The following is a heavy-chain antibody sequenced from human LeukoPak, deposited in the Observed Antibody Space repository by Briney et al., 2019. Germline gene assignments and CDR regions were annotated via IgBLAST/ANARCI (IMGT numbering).Heavy chain of an antibody. Sequence: EASVKVSCKATGYTFTGYWMHWVRQAPGKGLEWVSTISATGGNTYYADSVKGRFTISRGNSKNTLYLQMNSLRVEDTAVYYCAKDLRPRAPLWYFDYWGQGALVTVSS. CDR2: ISATGGNT. CDR3: AKDLRPRAPLWYFDY. D-gene: IGHD3-10*01. V-gene: IGHV3-23*01. J-gene: IGHJ4*02. CDR1: GYTFTGYW.